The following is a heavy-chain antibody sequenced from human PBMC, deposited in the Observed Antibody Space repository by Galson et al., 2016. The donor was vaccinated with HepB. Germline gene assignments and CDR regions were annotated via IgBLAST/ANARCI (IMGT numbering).Heavy chain of an antibody. V-gene: IGHV3-73*01. CDR1: GFTFSGSH. CDR2: MRSRFDSYST. Sequence: SLRLSCAASGFTFSGSHMHWVRQAPGKGLEWVCHMRSRFDSYSTAYAASVKGRFTISRDDSKSTAYLQMNSLRTEDTAVYYCSRQDCAVNDYWGQGILVTVSS. D-gene: IGHD2-21*01. CDR3: SRQDCAVNDY. J-gene: IGHJ4*02.